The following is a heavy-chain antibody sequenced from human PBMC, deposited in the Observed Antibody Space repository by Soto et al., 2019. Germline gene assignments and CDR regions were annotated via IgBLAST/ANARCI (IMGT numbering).Heavy chain of an antibody. V-gene: IGHV3-74*01. Sequence: GGSLRLSCAASGFTFSSYAMSWVRQGPGKGLVWVARVKSDGSSTSYADSVKGRFTISRDNAKNTLYLQMNSLRVEDTAVYYCARDNWNSYWGQGTLVTVSS. J-gene: IGHJ4*02. CDR2: VKSDGSST. CDR3: ARDNWNSY. D-gene: IGHD1-1*01. CDR1: GFTFSSYA.